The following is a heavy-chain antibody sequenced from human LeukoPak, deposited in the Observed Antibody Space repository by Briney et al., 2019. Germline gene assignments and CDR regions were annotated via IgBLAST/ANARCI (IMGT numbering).Heavy chain of an antibody. CDR3: ARSFYPAGAMGV. V-gene: IGHV3-53*04. Sequence: HPGGSLRLSCAGSGLSVSDNYMSWVRQAPGKGLEWVSTTYSGGMTYYEESVKGRFTINRHNSKNTLYLQMSSLRTEDTAVYYCARSFYPAGAMGVWGQGTTVTVSS. J-gene: IGHJ6*02. CDR2: TYSGGMT. CDR1: GLSVSDNY. D-gene: IGHD3-10*01.